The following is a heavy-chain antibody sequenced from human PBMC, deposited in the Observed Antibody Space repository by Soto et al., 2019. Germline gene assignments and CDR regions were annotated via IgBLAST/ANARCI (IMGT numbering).Heavy chain of an antibody. Sequence: EVQLVESGGGLVQPGGSLRLSCAASGFTVSSNYMSWVRQAPGKGLEGVSVIYSGGSTYYADSVKGRFTISRHNSKNTLYLQMNSLRAEDTAVYYCAKSVADLLFDYWGQGTLVTVSS. J-gene: IGHJ4*02. D-gene: IGHD6-19*01. V-gene: IGHV3-53*04. CDR2: IYSGGST. CDR1: GFTVSSNY. CDR3: AKSVADLLFDY.